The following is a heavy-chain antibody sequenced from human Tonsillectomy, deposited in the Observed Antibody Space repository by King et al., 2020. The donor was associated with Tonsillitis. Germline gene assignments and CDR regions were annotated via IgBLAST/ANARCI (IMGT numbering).Heavy chain of an antibody. CDR2: IRSKAYGGTT. CDR1: GFTFGDYA. CDR3: TRSVEMATIRVDY. V-gene: IGHV3-49*03. D-gene: IGHD5-24*01. Sequence: QLVQSGGVLLQTWRSLRLSCTASGFTFGDYAMSWFRQAPGKGLEWVGFIRSKAYGGTTEYAASVKGRFTISRDDSKSIAYLQMNSLKTEDTAVYYCTRSVEMATIRVDYWGQGTLVTVSS. J-gene: IGHJ4*02.